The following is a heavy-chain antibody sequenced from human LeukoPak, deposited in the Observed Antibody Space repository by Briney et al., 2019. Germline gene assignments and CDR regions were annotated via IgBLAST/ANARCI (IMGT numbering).Heavy chain of an antibody. V-gene: IGHV3-74*01. J-gene: IGHJ6*02. Sequence: GGSLRLSCAASGLTFSSHWMHWVRQAPGKGLVWVSRITNDGSSTTYADSVKGRFTISRDNSKNTLYLQMNSLRAEDTAVYYCAKAYYYDSSDPGYYYGMDVWGQGTTVTVSS. CDR3: AKAYYYDSSDPGYYYGMDV. CDR1: GLTFSSHW. CDR2: ITNDGSST. D-gene: IGHD3-22*01.